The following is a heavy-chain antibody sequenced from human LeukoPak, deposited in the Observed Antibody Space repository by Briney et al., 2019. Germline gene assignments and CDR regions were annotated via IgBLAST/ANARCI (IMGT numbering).Heavy chain of an antibody. CDR3: ARDPVEVWFGELTNPLFDY. J-gene: IGHJ4*02. Sequence: GASVKVSCKASGYTFTSYGISWVRQAPGQGLEWMGWISAYNGNTNYAQKLQGRVTMTTDTPTSTAYMELRSLRSDDTAVYYCARDPVEVWFGELTNPLFDYWGQGTLVTVSS. CDR2: ISAYNGNT. D-gene: IGHD3-10*01. V-gene: IGHV1-18*01. CDR1: GYTFTSYG.